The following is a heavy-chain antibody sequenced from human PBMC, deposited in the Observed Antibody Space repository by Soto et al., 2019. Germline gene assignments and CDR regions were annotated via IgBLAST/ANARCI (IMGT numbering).Heavy chain of an antibody. D-gene: IGHD6-6*01. CDR1: GFTFNNYG. Sequence: ASVKVSCKTSGFTFNNYGINWVRQAPGQGLEWVAWISNYNRNTNYAQKFQGRVTVTTDTSTTTGYMELRSLRYDDTAVYYCARGGSASDFDLWGQGTLVTVSS. V-gene: IGHV1-18*01. J-gene: IGHJ4*02. CDR2: ISNYNRNT. CDR3: ARGGSASDFDL.